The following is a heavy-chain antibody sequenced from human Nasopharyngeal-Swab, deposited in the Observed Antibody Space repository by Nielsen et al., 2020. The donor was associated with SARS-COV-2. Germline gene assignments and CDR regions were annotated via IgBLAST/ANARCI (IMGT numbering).Heavy chain of an antibody. J-gene: IGHJ5*02. CDR1: GFTFSSYA. Sequence: GESLKISCVASGFTFSSYAMSWVRQAPGKGLEWVSAISGSGGSTYYADSVKGRFTISRDNSKNTLYLQMNSLRAEDTAVYYCAKYAPATNWFDPWGQGTLVTASS. D-gene: IGHD2-2*01. V-gene: IGHV3-23*01. CDR3: AKYAPATNWFDP. CDR2: ISGSGGST.